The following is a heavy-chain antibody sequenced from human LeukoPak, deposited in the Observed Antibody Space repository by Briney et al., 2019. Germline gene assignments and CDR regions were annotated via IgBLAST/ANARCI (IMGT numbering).Heavy chain of an antibody. CDR3: ARLSSGGRLSRNNWFDP. V-gene: IGHV5-10-1*01. CDR2: IDPSDSYT. Sequence: GESLKISCKGSGYSFTSYWISWVRQMPGKGLEWMGRIDPSDSYTNYSPSFQGRVTISADKSISTAYLQWSNLKASDTATYYCARLSSGGRLSRNNWFDPWGQGTLVTVSS. CDR1: GYSFTSYW. D-gene: IGHD2-15*01. J-gene: IGHJ5*02.